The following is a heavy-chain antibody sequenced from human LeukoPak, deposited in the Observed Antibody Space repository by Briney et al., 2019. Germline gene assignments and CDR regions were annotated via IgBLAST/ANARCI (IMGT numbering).Heavy chain of an antibody. J-gene: IGHJ4*02. CDR2: IGGGGGTT. Sequence: GGSLRLSCAASGFTFTNYAMTWVRQAPRKGLEWVSAIGGGGGTTYYTDPVKGRFTISRDNSKNTLYLQMNSLRAEDTAIYYCAKDSNGWYTDYWGQGTLVTVSS. V-gene: IGHV3-23*01. D-gene: IGHD6-19*01. CDR3: AKDSNGWYTDY. CDR1: GFTFTNYA.